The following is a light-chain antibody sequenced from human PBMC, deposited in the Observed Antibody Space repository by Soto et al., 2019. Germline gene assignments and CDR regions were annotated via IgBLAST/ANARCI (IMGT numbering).Light chain of an antibody. CDR2: DVI. CDR3: SSYTTSNTWI. V-gene: IGLV2-14*03. CDR1: SSDAGNYKY. Sequence: QSALTQPASVSGSPGQSITISCTATSSDAGNYKYVSWYQQSPGTATKLIIYDVISRPSRVSRRFSGSKSGNTASLTISGLHAEDEAYYYCSSYTTSNTWIFGGGTKLTVL. J-gene: IGLJ2*01.